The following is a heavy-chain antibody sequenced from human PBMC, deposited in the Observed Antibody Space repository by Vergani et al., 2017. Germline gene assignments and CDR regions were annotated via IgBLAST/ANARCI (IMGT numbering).Heavy chain of an antibody. J-gene: IGHJ3*02. CDR1: EFTFGQAW. V-gene: IGHV3-72*01. Sequence: EVQPVESGGGLVKPGGSLRLSCAVSEFTFGQAWMSWVRQAPGKGLEWIGRTRNKANSYTTEYAASVKGRFTISRDDSKNSLYLQMNSLKIEDTAVYYCARLGYCSSTTCRQAFDIWGQGTMVTVSS. D-gene: IGHD2-2*01. CDR3: ARLGYCSSTTCRQAFDI. CDR2: TRNKANSYTT.